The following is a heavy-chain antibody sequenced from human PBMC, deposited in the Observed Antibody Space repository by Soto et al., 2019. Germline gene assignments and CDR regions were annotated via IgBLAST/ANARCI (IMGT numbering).Heavy chain of an antibody. CDR3: ARGGIQLSYAFDY. Sequence: PSETLSLTCSVSGTSFSNYYWSWIRQPAGKGLEHIGRIYTSGSTSYNPSLKSRVTMSMDTSQTQIYLNLTSVTAADTAVYYCARGGIQLSYAFDYWGQGIQVTVSS. D-gene: IGHD5-18*01. J-gene: IGHJ4*02. V-gene: IGHV4-4*07. CDR1: GTSFSNYY. CDR2: IYTSGST.